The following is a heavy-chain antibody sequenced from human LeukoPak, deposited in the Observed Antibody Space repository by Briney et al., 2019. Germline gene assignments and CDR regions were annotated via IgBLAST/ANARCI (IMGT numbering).Heavy chain of an antibody. D-gene: IGHD5-24*01. CDR3: ARGTMATITDY. CDR1: GYTFTSYY. V-gene: IGHV1-46*01. CDR2: INPSGGST. J-gene: IGHJ4*02. Sequence: ASVKVSCKASGYTFTSYYMHWVRQAPGQGLEWMGIINPSGGSTSYVQKFQGRVTMTRDTSTGTVYMELSSLRPEDTAVYYCARGTMATITDYWGQGTLVTVSS.